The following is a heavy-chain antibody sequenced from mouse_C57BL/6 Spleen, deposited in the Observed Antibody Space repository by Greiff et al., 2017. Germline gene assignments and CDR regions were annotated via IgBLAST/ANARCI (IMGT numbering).Heavy chain of an antibody. CDR2: IDPENGDT. CDR1: GFNIKDDY. Sequence: VQLQQSGAELVRPGASVKLSCTASGFNIKDDYMHWVKQRPEQGREWVGWIDPENGDTEYASKFQGKATITADTSSNTAYLQLSSLTSEDTAVYYCTRAGTYPYWGQGTLVTVSA. D-gene: IGHD4-1*01. J-gene: IGHJ3*01. CDR3: TRAGTYPY. V-gene: IGHV14-4*01.